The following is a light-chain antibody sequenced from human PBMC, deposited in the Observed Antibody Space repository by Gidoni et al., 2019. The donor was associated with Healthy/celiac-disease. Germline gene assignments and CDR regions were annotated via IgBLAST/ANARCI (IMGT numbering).Light chain of an antibody. V-gene: IGKV3-11*01. CDR1: QSVSSY. J-gene: IGKJ3*01. CDR3: QQRSNWPLFT. CDR2: DAS. Sequence: EIVLTRSPATLSLSPGERATLSCRASQSVSSYLAWYQQKPGQAPRLLIYDASNRATGIPARFSGSGSGTDFTLTISSLEPEDFAVYYCQQRSNWPLFTFAPGTKVDIK.